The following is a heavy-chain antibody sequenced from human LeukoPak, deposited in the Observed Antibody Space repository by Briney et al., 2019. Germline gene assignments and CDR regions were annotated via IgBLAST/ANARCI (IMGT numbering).Heavy chain of an antibody. CDR1: GGSISSYY. D-gene: IGHD6-19*01. J-gene: IGHJ3*02. CDR3: ARDRPGIAVAGDAFDI. Sequence: PSETLSLTCTVSGGSISSYYWSWIRQPPGKGLEWIGYIYNRGSNTNYNPSLKSRVTISVDMSKNQFSLKLRSVTAAGTAVYFCARDRPGIAVAGDAFDIWGRGTMVTVSS. CDR2: IYNRGSNT. V-gene: IGHV4-59*01.